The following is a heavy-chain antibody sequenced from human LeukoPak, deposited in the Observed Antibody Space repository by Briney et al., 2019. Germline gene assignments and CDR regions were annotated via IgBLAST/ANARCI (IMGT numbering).Heavy chain of an antibody. Sequence: GGSLRLSCAASGFTFSSYGMHWVRQAPGKGLEWVAVILSDGSKEFYTDSVKGRFTISRDNSKNTLYLQMNSLRAEDTAVYYCARSYIAAAGTGFDYWGQGTLVTVSS. D-gene: IGHD6-13*01. V-gene: IGHV3-30*19. CDR2: ILSDGSKE. CDR3: ARSYIAAAGTGFDY. CDR1: GFTFSSYG. J-gene: IGHJ4*02.